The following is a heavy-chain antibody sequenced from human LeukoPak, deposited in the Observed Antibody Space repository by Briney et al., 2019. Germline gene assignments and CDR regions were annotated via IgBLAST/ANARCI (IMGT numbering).Heavy chain of an antibody. CDR2: VYYNGDT. D-gene: IGHD3-10*01. Sequence: SETLSLTCTVSGGSIGVSGYYWGWIRQPPGKGLEWIGSVYYNGDTYYNPSLRSRVTISMDTSKNQFSLRLRSVTAADTTVYYCARHRAHSDYIDYWGQGTLVTVSS. V-gene: IGHV4-39*01. CDR1: GGSIGVSGYY. CDR3: ARHRAHSDYIDY. J-gene: IGHJ4*02.